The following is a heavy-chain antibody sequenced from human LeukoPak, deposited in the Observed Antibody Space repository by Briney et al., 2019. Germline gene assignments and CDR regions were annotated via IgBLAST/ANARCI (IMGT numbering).Heavy chain of an antibody. D-gene: IGHD6-13*01. J-gene: IGHJ4*02. CDR1: GFTFSNFA. Sequence: GGSLRLSCAASGFTFSNFAMHWVRQAPGKGLEWVSSISSRGSYIYYADSVKGRFAISADNAMNSLYLQMNSLRAEDTAVYYCARGYSSSWYDLYYFDYWGQGTLVTVSS. V-gene: IGHV3-21*01. CDR3: ARGYSSSWYDLYYFDY. CDR2: ISSRGSYI.